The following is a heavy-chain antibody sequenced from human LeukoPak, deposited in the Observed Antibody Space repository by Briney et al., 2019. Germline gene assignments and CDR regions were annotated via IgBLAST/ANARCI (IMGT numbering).Heavy chain of an antibody. V-gene: IGHV3-30*03. J-gene: IGHJ1*01. CDR3: VAEKGRRDFQH. CDR1: GFTFCSHA. CDR2: TSYDRSYQ. Sequence: ARYLRLSSAASGFTFCSHATHWGPQVPGKELHCVTMTSYDRSYQGYPNSLKGRFTISRDNSKNTLYLQMTSLRTEDTAVYYCVAEKGRRDFQHWGQGTLVTVSS.